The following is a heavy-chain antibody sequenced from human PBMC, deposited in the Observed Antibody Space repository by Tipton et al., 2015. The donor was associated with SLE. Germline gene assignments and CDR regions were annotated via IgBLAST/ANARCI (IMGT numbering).Heavy chain of an antibody. CDR1: GGSISSGNYY. D-gene: IGHD5-18*01. Sequence: TLSLTCTVSGGSISSGNYYWSWNRQPPGTGLEWIGEINHSGSTNYNPSLKSRVTISVDTSKNQFSLKLSSVTAADTAVYYCARDTAMAFDYGGQGSLVTVCS. J-gene: IGHJ4*02. V-gene: IGHV4-39*07. CDR3: ARDTAMAFDY. CDR2: INHSGST.